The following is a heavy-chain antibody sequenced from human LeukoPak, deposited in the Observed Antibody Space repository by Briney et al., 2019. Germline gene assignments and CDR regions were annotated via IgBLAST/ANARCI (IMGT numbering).Heavy chain of an antibody. CDR1: GYTFTSYG. CDR2: ISAYNGNT. CDR3: ASPTMGDFWSDLDY. J-gene: IGHJ4*02. D-gene: IGHD3-3*01. V-gene: IGHV1-18*01. Sequence: ASVKVSCKASGYTFTSYGISWVRQAPGQGLEWMGWISAYNGNTNYAQKLQGRVTMTTDTSTSTAYMELRSLRSDDTAVYYCASPTMGDFWSDLDYWGQGTLVTVSS.